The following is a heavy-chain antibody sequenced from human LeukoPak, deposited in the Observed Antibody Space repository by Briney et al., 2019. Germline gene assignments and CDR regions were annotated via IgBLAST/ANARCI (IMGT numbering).Heavy chain of an antibody. D-gene: IGHD3-10*01. CDR3: ARRTYYYGSGSYQTAWAYDY. CDR1: GGSISSSSYY. CDR2: IYYSGST. Sequence: PSETLSLTCTVSGGSISSSSYYWGWIRQPPGKGLEWIGSIYYSGSTYYNPSLKSRVTISVDTSKNQFSLKLSSVTAADTAVYYCARRTYYYGSGSYQTAWAYDYWGQGTLVTVSS. J-gene: IGHJ4*02. V-gene: IGHV4-39*01.